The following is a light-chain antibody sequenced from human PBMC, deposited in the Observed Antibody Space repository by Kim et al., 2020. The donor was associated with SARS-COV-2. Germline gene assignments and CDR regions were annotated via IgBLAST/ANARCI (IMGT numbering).Light chain of an antibody. Sequence: SYELTQPPSLSVAPGKTATVSCGADNIENKNVHWYQQSPGRAPLLVISSNTDRPSGIPERFSGANSGNTATLTISRVEAGDEADYYCHVWDISTNHGVFGGGTQLTVL. CDR2: SNT. CDR1: NIENKN. CDR3: HVWDISTNHGV. V-gene: IGLV3-21*04. J-gene: IGLJ3*02.